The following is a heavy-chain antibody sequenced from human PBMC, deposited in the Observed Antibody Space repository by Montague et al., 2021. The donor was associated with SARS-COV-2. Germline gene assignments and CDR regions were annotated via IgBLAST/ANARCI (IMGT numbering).Heavy chain of an antibody. J-gene: IGHJ4*02. Sequence: SLRLSCAASGFAVSGNYMNWVRQAPGKGLEWVSIIYIGGSSYYSDSVRGRFTISRDNSKNTLYLQMNSLRAEDTAVYYCAREADYGSETYSLDYWGQEALVTVSS. CDR1: GFAVSGNY. D-gene: IGHD3-10*01. V-gene: IGHV3-53*01. CDR2: IYIGGSS. CDR3: AREADYGSETYSLDY.